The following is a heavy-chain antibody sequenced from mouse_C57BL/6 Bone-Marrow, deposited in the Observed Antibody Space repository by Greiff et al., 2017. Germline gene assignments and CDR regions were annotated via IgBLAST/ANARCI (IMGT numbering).Heavy chain of an antibody. D-gene: IGHD4-1*01. CDR1: GYSITSGYD. CDR3: AKGAGTAWFAY. CDR2: ISYSGST. J-gene: IGHJ3*01. Sequence: DVKLQESGPGMVKPSQSLSLTCTVTGYSITSGYDWHWIRHFPGNKLEWMGYISYSGSTNYNPSLKSRISITHDTSKNPFFLKLNSVTTEDTATYYCAKGAGTAWFAYWGQGTLVTVSA. V-gene: IGHV3-1*01.